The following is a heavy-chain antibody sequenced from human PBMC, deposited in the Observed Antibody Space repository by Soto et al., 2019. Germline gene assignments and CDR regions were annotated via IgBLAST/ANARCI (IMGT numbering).Heavy chain of an antibody. CDR1: GGSISSYY. V-gene: IGHV4-59*01. Sequence: SETLSLTCSVSGGSISSYYGSWIRQPPGKGLEWIGYIYYSGSTNYNPSLKSRVTISVDTSKNQFSLKLSSVTAADTAVYYCARDRSGPFDYWGQGTLVTVSS. CDR3: ARDRSGPFDY. J-gene: IGHJ4*02. CDR2: IYYSGST.